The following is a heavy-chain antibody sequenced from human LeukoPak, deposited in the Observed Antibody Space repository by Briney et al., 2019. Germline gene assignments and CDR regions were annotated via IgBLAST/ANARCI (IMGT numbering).Heavy chain of an antibody. J-gene: IGHJ4*02. D-gene: IGHD3-22*01. V-gene: IGHV1-8*01. CDR1: GYTFTSYD. CDR3: ARGPLPYYYDSSGYYYELDY. Sequence: ASVKVSCKASGYTFTSYDINWVRQAPGQGLEWMGWMNPSSGNTGYAQKFQGRVTMTRNTSISTAYMELSSLRSEDTAVYYCARGPLPYYYDSSGYYYELDYWGQGTLVTVSS. CDR2: MNPSSGNT.